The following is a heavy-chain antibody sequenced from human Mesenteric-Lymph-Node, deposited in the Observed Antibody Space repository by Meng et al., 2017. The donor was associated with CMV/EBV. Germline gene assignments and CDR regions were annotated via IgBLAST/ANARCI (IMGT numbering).Heavy chain of an antibody. V-gene: IGHV3-30*04. Sequence: SLGLSCAASGFTFSSPIHWVRQAPGKGLEWVAVVSHDGSNEHYADSVKGRFTISRDNSKNTLYLQMNSLRTEDTAVYYCARDPGVDFWGQGTLVTVSS. CDR3: ARDPGVDF. D-gene: IGHD3-3*01. J-gene: IGHJ4*02. CDR1: GFTFSSP. CDR2: VSHDGSNE.